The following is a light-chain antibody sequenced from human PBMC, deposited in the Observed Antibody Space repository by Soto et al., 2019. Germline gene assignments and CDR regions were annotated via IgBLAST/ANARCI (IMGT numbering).Light chain of an antibody. CDR2: NNN. CDR1: SSNIGDNP. J-gene: IGLJ1*01. Sequence: QSVLPQPPSASAPPGLRVTISCSGGSSNIGDNPVNWYQHLPGAAPTLLIYNNNQRPSGVPDRFSGSKSGASASLAISGLRSEDEADYYCSTWDDTLDAYVFGTGTKVTVL. V-gene: IGLV1-44*01. CDR3: STWDDTLDAYV.